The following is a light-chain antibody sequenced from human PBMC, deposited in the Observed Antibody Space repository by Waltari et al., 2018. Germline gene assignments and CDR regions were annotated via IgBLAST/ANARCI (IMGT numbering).Light chain of an antibody. CDR1: SSDVGSYNL. CDR3: CSYAGSSTYV. V-gene: IGLV2-23*02. CDR2: AVN. J-gene: IGLJ1*01. Sequence: QSALTQPASVSGSPGQSITISCTGTSSDVGSYNLVSWYQQHPGKAPKLMIYAVNERPSGVSNLFSGSKSGNTASLTISGLQAEDEADYYCCSYAGSSTYVFGAGTKVTVL.